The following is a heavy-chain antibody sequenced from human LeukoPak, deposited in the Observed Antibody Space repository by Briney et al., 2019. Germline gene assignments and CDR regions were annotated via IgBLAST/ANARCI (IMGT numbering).Heavy chain of an antibody. V-gene: IGHV3-9*01. D-gene: IGHD3-22*01. CDR1: GFTFDDYA. CDR2: ISWNSGSI. J-gene: IGHJ3*02. Sequence: PGGSLRLSCAASGFTFDDYAMHWVRQAPGKGLEWVSGISWNSGSIGYADSVKGRFTISRDNAKNSLYLQMNSLRAEDTALYYCAKGPHYYDSSGYYYRNAFDTWGQGTMVTVSS. CDR3: AKGPHYYDSSGYYYRNAFDT.